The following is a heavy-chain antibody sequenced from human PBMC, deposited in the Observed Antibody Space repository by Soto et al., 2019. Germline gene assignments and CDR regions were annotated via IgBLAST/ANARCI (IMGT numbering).Heavy chain of an antibody. Sequence: GESLKISCKGSGYSFTSYWISWVRQMPGKGLEWMGRIDPSDSYTNYSPSFQGHVTISADKSISTAYLQWSSLKASDTAMYYCARAYCSSTSPIRFRAGCGMDVWGQGTTVTSP. D-gene: IGHD2-2*01. CDR1: GYSFTSYW. J-gene: IGHJ6*02. CDR2: IDPSDSYT. V-gene: IGHV5-10-1*01. CDR3: ARAYCSSTSPIRFRAGCGMDV.